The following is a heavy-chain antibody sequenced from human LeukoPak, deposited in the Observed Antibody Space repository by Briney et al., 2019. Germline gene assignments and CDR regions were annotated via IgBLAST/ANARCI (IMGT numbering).Heavy chain of an antibody. V-gene: IGHV3-33*01. CDR2: IWYDGSNK. J-gene: IGHJ4*02. D-gene: IGHD6-6*01. CDR3: ARAVGAARPYFDY. CDR1: GFTFSSYG. Sequence: GGSLRLSCAASGFTFSSYGMHWVRQAPGKGLEWVAVIWYDGSNKYYADSVKGRFTISRDNSKNTLYLQMNNLRAEDTAVYYCARAVGAARPYFDYWGQGTLVTVSS.